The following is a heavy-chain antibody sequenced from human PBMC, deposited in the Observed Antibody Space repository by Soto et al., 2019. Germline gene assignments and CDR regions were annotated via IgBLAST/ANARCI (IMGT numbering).Heavy chain of an antibody. D-gene: IGHD3-10*01. CDR3: AKVGPYDSGSYMFRYNWFGP. V-gene: IGHV1-24*01. CDR2: FDPEDGET. CDR1: GYTLTELS. J-gene: IGHJ5*02. Sequence: ASVKVSCKVSGYTLTELSMHWLRQAPGKGLEWMGGFDPEDGETIYAQKFQGRVTMTEDTSTDTAYMELSSLRAEDTAVYYCAKVGPYDSGSYMFRYNWFGPWGPGTLVTVSS.